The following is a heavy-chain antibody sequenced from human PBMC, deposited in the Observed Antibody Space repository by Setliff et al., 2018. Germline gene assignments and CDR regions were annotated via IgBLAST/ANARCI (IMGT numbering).Heavy chain of an antibody. CDR2: ITTYNGDT. J-gene: IGHJ4*02. Sequence: ASVKVSCKASGYTFTNYGISWVRQAPGQGLAWIGWITTYNGDTNYAQKLQGRVTMTTDTSTSTAYMELRSLRSDDTAVYYCARGGQLAPFDYWGQGTLVTVSS. CDR3: ARGGQLAPFDY. V-gene: IGHV1-18*01. CDR1: GYTFTNYG.